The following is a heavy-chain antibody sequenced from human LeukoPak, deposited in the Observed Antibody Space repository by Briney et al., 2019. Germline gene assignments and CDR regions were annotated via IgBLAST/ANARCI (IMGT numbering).Heavy chain of an antibody. Sequence: ASVKVSCKESGYTFTSYYMHWVRQAPGQGLEWMGIINPSGGSTSYAQKFQGRVTMTRDMSTSTVYMELSSLRSEDTAVYYCASERMAAAGTVYWGQGTLVTVSS. J-gene: IGHJ4*02. D-gene: IGHD6-13*01. CDR2: INPSGGST. V-gene: IGHV1-46*01. CDR1: GYTFTSYY. CDR3: ASERMAAAGTVY.